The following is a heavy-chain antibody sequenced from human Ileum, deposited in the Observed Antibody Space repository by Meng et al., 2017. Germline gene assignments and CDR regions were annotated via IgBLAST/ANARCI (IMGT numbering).Heavy chain of an antibody. CDR1: GFTFSSYG. CDR3: AREPVVGAAFDY. CDR2: IWYDGSNK. V-gene: IGHV3-33*01. J-gene: IGHJ4*02. Sequence: CAASGFTFSSYGMHWVRQAPGKGLEWVAVIWYDGSNKYYADSVKGRVTISRDNSKNTLYLQMNSLRAEDTAVYYCAREPVVGAAFDYWGQGTLVTVSS. D-gene: IGHD1-26*01.